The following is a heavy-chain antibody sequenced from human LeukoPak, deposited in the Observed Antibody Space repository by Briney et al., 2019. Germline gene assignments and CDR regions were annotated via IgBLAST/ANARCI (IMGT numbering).Heavy chain of an antibody. CDR3: AKGIRIAAAGAYFDY. CDR2: IRFDGSSK. CDR1: GFTFSSYE. J-gene: IGHJ4*02. D-gene: IGHD6-13*01. V-gene: IGHV3-30*02. Sequence: WGSLRLSCAASGFTFSSYEMNWVSQAPGKGLEWVAFIRFDGSSKSYADSVKGRFTISRDNSKNTLDLQMNSLRAEDTAVYYCAKGIRIAAAGAYFDYWGQGILVTVSS.